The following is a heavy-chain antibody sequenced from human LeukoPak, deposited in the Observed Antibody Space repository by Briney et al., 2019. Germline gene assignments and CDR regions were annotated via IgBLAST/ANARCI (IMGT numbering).Heavy chain of an antibody. D-gene: IGHD1-26*01. J-gene: IGHJ6*03. CDR2: ISYDGSNK. CDR1: GFTFSSYA. V-gene: IGHV3-30*01. CDR3: ARGPRGEWELLNYYYFYMDV. Sequence: GGSLRLSCAASGFTFSSYAMHWVRQAPGKGLEWVAVISYDGSNKYYADSVKGRFTISRDNSKNTLYLQMNSLRAEDTAVYYCARGPRGEWELLNYYYFYMDVWGKGTTVTVSS.